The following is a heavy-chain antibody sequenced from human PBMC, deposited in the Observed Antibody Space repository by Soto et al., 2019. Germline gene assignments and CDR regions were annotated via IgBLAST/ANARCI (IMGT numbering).Heavy chain of an antibody. D-gene: IGHD3-16*02. J-gene: IGHJ4*02. Sequence: GASVKVSCKASGGTFSSYAISWVRQAPGQGLEWMGGIIPIFGTANYAQKFQGRVTITADESTSTAYMELSSLRSEDTAVYYCAGTLRLGELSLPDYWGRGTLVTVSS. V-gene: IGHV1-69*13. CDR2: IIPIFGTA. CDR1: GGTFSSYA. CDR3: AGTLRLGELSLPDY.